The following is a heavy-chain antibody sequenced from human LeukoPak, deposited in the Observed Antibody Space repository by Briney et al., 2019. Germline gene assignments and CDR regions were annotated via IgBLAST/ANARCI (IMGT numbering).Heavy chain of an antibody. V-gene: IGHV1-69*04. CDR1: GGTFSSYA. CDR3: ARSQGVVVPAAPDP. D-gene: IGHD2-2*01. CDR2: IIPILGIA. J-gene: IGHJ5*02. Sequence: SVKVSCKASGGTFSSYAISWVRQAPGQGLEWMGRIIPILGIANYAQKFQGRVTITADKSTSTAYMELSSLRSEDTAVYYCARSQGVVVPAAPDPWGQGTLVTVSS.